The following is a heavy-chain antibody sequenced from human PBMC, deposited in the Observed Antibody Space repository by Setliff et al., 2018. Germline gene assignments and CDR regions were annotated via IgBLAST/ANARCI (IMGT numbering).Heavy chain of an antibody. CDR3: ARQGTAIRWFDP. CDR2: INHSGST. D-gene: IGHD3-10*01. J-gene: IGHJ5*02. Sequence: PSETLSLTCAVYGGSFSGYYWSWIRQPPGKGLEWIGEINHSGSTNYNPSLKSRVTISVDTSKNQFSLRLNSVTAADTAVYYCARQGTAIRWFDPWGQGTLVTVSS. V-gene: IGHV4-34*01. CDR1: GGSFSGYY.